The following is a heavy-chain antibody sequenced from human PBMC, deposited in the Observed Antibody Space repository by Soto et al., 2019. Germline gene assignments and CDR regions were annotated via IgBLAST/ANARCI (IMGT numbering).Heavy chain of an antibody. D-gene: IGHD3-16*02. CDR1: GYTFTSYG. J-gene: IGHJ4*02. CDR2: ISAYNGNT. Sequence: QVQLVQSGAEVKKPGASVKVSCKASGYTFTSYGISWVRQAHGQGLEWMGWISAYNGNTNYAQKLQGRVTMTTDTSTSTAYMELRSLRSDDTAVYYCARGGTPTYYDYVWGSYRPFDYWGQGTLVTVSS. CDR3: ARGGTPTYYDYVWGSYRPFDY. V-gene: IGHV1-18*01.